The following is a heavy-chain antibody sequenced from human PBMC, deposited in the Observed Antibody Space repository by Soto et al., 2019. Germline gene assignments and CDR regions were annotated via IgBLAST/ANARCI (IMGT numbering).Heavy chain of an antibody. V-gene: IGHV4-4*02. D-gene: IGHD6-13*01. CDR3: ARDLLIACIAAAGPVSPSYYYYGMDV. CDR2: IYHSGSS. Sequence: TSETLSLTCAVSGGSISSSNWWSWFRQPPGKGLEWIGEIYHSGSSNYNPSHKSRVTISVDKSKNQFSLKLSSVTAADTAVYYCARDLLIACIAAAGPVSPSYYYYGMDVWGQGTTVTVSS. CDR1: GGSISSSNW. J-gene: IGHJ6*02.